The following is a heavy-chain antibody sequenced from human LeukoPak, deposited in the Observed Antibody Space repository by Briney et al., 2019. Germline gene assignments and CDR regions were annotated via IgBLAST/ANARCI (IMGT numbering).Heavy chain of an antibody. J-gene: IGHJ4*02. CDR2: IYYSGST. CDR1: GGSISSGGYY. D-gene: IGHD1-26*01. V-gene: IGHV4-31*03. CDR3: ARAPEGATPWADY. Sequence: KASETLSLTCTVSGGSISSGGYYWSWIRQHPGKGLEWIGYIYYSGSTYYNPSLKSRVTISVDTSKNQFSLKLSSVTAADTAVYYCARAPEGATPWADYWGQGTLVIVSS.